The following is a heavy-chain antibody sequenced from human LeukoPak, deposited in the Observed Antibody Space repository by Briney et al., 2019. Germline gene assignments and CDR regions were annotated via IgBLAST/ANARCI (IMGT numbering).Heavy chain of an antibody. CDR1: GYTLTELS. D-gene: IGHD3/OR15-3a*01. V-gene: IGHV1-24*01. CDR3: ATAGTGYYSYGMDV. J-gene: IGHJ6*04. Sequence: GASVKVSCKVSGYTLTELSMHWVRQAPGKGLEWMGGFDPEDGETIYAQKFQGRVTMTEDTSTDTAYMELSSLRSEDTAVYYCATAGTGYYSYGMDVWGKGTTVTVSS. CDR2: FDPEDGET.